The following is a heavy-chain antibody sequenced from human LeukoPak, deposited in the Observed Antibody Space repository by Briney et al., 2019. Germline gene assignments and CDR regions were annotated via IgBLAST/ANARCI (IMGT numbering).Heavy chain of an antibody. CDR3: ARGGSAPNY. CDR2: INSDGSST. J-gene: IGHJ4*02. V-gene: IGHV3-74*01. D-gene: IGHD3-16*01. CDR1: GFSFSTSW. Sequence: GGSLRLSCAASGFSFSTSWMYWLRQAPGKGLVWVSRINSDGSSTSYADSVKGRFTISRDNAKNTLYLQMNSLRAEDTAVYYCARGGSAPNYWGQGTLVTVSS.